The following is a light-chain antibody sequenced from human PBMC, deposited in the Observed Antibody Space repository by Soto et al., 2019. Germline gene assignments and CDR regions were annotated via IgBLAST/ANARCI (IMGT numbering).Light chain of an antibody. CDR1: SSDIGGYNS. Sequence: QSVLTQPASVSGSPGQSITIPCTGTSSDIGGYNSVSWYQQHPGKAPKLVIYAVSNRPSGVSSRFSGSKSGNTASLTMSGLQAEDEATYYCYSFTSGNTLYVFGTGTKVTVL. V-gene: IGLV2-14*01. CDR3: YSFTSGNTLYV. CDR2: AVS. J-gene: IGLJ1*01.